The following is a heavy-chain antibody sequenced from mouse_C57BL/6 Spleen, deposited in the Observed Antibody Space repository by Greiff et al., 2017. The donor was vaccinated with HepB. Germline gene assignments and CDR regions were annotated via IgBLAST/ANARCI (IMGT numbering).Heavy chain of an antibody. D-gene: IGHD2-4*01. CDR1: GFTFSDYY. CDR3: ARGGDYDGDWYFDV. J-gene: IGHJ1*03. CDR2: INYDGSST. V-gene: IGHV5-16*01. Sequence: EVKLMESEGGLVQPGSSMKLSCTASGFTFSDYYMAWVRQVPEKGLEWVANINYDGSSTYYLDSLKSRSNLSRDNAKNILYLQMSSLKSEDTATYYCARGGDYDGDWYFDVWGTGTTVTVSS.